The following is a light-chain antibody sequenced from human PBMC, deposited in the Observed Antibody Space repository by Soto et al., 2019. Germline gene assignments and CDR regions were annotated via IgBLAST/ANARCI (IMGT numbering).Light chain of an antibody. CDR2: GAS. CDR3: QQYNDWPPWT. V-gene: IGKV3-15*01. Sequence: ETVMTQSPATLSVSPGERATLSCRTSQSVSINLAWYQQKPGQAPRLLIYGASTRATGIPARFSGSGSGTEFTLTISSLQSEDFAVYYCQQYNDWPPWTFGQGTKVGLK. CDR1: QSVSIN. J-gene: IGKJ1*01.